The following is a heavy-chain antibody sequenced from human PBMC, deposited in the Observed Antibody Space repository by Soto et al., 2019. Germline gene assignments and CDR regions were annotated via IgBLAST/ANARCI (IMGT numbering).Heavy chain of an antibody. Sequence: GESLKISCKGSGYSFTSYWIGWVRQVPGKGLEWMGIIYPGDSDTRYSPSFQGQVTISADKSISTAYLQWSSLKASDTAMYYCATTLGEQLRWQYYFDYWGQGTLVTVSS. CDR2: IYPGDSDT. V-gene: IGHV5-51*01. J-gene: IGHJ4*02. D-gene: IGHD4-17*01. CDR3: ATTLGEQLRWQYYFDY. CDR1: GYSFTSYW.